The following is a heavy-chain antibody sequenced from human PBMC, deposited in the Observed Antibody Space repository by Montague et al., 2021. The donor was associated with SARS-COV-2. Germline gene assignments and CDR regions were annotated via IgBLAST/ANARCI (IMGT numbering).Heavy chain of an antibody. CDR2: IWYDGSNK. CDR1: GFTSSSYG. J-gene: IGHJ4*02. V-gene: IGHV3-33*01. CDR3: ARDPIGLDAYFDY. D-gene: IGHD3/OR15-3a*01. Sequence: SLRLSCAASGFTSSSYGMHWVRQAPGKGLEWVAVIWYDGSNKYYADSVKGRFTISRDNSKNTLYLQMNSLRAEDTAVYYCARDPIGLDAYFDYWGQGTLVTVSS.